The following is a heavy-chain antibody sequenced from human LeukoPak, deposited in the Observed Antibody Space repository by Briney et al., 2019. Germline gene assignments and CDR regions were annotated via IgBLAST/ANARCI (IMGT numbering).Heavy chain of an antibody. D-gene: IGHD3/OR15-3a*01. CDR1: GGTFSNDA. CDR2: VIPTLGIA. CDR3: ARDLVCTVSCKDS. V-gene: IGHV1-69*04. Sequence: GASVEVSCKASGGTFSNDAISWVRQAPGQGLEWMGRVIPTLGIALYAQRFKGRVTITADKSTSTAYMELSSLTFEDTAVYFCARDLVCTVSCKDSWGQGTLVTVSS. J-gene: IGHJ5*01.